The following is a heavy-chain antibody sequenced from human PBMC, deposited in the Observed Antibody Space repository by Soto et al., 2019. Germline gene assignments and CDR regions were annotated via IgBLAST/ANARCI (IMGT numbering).Heavy chain of an antibody. CDR2: IYYSGST. D-gene: IGHD3-22*01. J-gene: IGHJ4*02. CDR3: ARGKANYYDSSGYYYANSRGLFDY. Sequence: QVQLQESGPGLVKPSQTLSLTCTVSGGSISSGGYYWSWIRQHPGKGLEWIGYIYYSGSTYYNPSLKRRVTISVDTSKNQFSLKLSSVTAADTAVYYCARGKANYYDSSGYYYANSRGLFDYWGQGTLVTVSS. CDR1: GGSISSGGYY. V-gene: IGHV4-31*03.